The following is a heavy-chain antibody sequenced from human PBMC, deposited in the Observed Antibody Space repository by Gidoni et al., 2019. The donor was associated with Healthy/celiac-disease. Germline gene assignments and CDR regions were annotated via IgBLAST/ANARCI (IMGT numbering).Heavy chain of an antibody. J-gene: IGHJ6*03. V-gene: IGHV4-59*01. CDR1: AGSISRYY. CDR3: ARGYSNYPNYERNYYYMDV. Sequence: QVQLQESGPGLVTPSETLSLTCTVSAGSISRYYWSWIRQPPGKGLEWIGYIYYSGSTNYNPSLKRRVTISVDTSKNQFSLKLSSVTAADTAVYYCARGYSNYPNYERNYYYMDVWGKGTTVTVSS. D-gene: IGHD4-4*01. CDR2: IYYSGST.